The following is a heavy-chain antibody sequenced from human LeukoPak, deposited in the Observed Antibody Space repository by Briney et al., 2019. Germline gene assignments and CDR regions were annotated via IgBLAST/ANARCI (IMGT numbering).Heavy chain of an antibody. CDR1: GFTFSSYE. Sequence: GGSLRLSCAASGFTFSSYEMNWVRQAPGKGLEWVSYISSSGSTIYYADSVKGRFTISRDNAKNSLFLQMNSLRAEDTAVYFCARNFNQLLSYWGQGTLVTVSS. J-gene: IGHJ4*02. CDR3: ARNFNQLLSY. CDR2: ISSSGSTI. V-gene: IGHV3-48*03. D-gene: IGHD2-2*01.